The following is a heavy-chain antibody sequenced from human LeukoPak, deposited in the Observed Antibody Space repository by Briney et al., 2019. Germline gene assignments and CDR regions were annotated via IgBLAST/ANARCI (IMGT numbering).Heavy chain of an antibody. J-gene: IGHJ2*01. CDR3: ASGPLGPPYWCFDL. Sequence: SETLSLTCTVSGGSISSYYWSWIRQPPGGGLEWIGYIHDSGTTDHNPSLKSRVTISLDMSTNQFSLNLKSVTAADTAVYYWASGPLGPPYWCFDLWGRGTLVTVSS. CDR1: GGSISSYY. V-gene: IGHV4-59*01. CDR2: IHDSGTT.